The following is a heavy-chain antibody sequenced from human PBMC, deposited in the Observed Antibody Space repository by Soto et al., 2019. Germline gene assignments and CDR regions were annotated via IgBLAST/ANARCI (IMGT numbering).Heavy chain of an antibody. CDR3: ARRGKGFWSGYLYYFDY. J-gene: IGHJ4*02. CDR2: INHSGST. Sequence: QVQLQQWGAGLLKPSETLSLTCAVYGGSFSGYYWSWIRQPPGKGLEWLGEINHSGSTNYNPSLKSRVTISVDTSKNQFSLKLSSVTAADTAVYYCARRGKGFWSGYLYYFDYWGQGTLVTVSS. V-gene: IGHV4-34*01. CDR1: GGSFSGYY. D-gene: IGHD3-3*01.